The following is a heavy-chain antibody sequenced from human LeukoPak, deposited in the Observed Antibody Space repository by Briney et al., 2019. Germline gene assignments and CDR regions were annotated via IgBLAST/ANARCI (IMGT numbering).Heavy chain of an antibody. D-gene: IGHD4-17*01. J-gene: IGHJ2*01. CDR3: ARRTVTGPGTNTFDL. CDR1: GGSISSGDYY. Sequence: SETLSLTCTVSGGSISSGDYYWSWIRQPPGKGLEWIGYIYYSGSTYYNPSLKSRVTISVDTSKNQFSLKLSSVTAADTAVYYCARRTVTGPGTNTFDLWGRGTLVTVSS. CDR2: IYYSGST. V-gene: IGHV4-30-4*01.